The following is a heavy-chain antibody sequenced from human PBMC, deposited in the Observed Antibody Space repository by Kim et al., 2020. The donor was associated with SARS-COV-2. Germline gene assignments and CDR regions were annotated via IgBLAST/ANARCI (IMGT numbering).Heavy chain of an antibody. CDR1: GGSVSSSIYY. Sequence: SETLSLTCTVSGGSVSSSIYYWIWMRQPPGKGLEWIGYIYYSGSTNYNPSLKSRVTISVDRSKNQFSLKLSSVTAADTAVYYCARGRHVSSGWRVDYWGAGTLVSVSS. CDR3: ARGRHVSSGWRVDY. V-gene: IGHV4-61*01. J-gene: IGHJ4*02. D-gene: IGHD3-22*01. CDR2: IYYSGST.